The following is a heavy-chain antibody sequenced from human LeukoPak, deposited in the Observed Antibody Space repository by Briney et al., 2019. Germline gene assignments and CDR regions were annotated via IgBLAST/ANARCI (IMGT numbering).Heavy chain of an antibody. Sequence: SETLSLTCTVSGYSISSGYYWGWIRQPPGKGLEWIGSIYHSGSTYYNPSLKSRVTISVDTSKNQFSLKLSSVTAADTAVYYCARVKYCSGGSCYSKKPKYYFDYWGQGTLVTVSS. J-gene: IGHJ4*02. D-gene: IGHD2-15*01. V-gene: IGHV4-38-2*02. CDR1: GYSISSGYY. CDR2: IYHSGST. CDR3: ARVKYCSGGSCYSKKPKYYFDY.